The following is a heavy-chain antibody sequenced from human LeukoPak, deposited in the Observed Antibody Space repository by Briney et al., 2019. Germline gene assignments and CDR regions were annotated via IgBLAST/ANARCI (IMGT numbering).Heavy chain of an antibody. Sequence: KSSETLSLTCTVSGGSISSSSYYWGWIRQPPGKGLEWIGSIYYSGSTYYNPSLKSRVTICVDTSKNQFSLKLSSVTAADTAVYYCARHSPVTPPDYYYMDVWGKGTTVTVSS. D-gene: IGHD2-2*01. J-gene: IGHJ6*03. CDR2: IYYSGST. CDR3: ARHSPVTPPDYYYMDV. CDR1: GGSISSSSYY. V-gene: IGHV4-39*01.